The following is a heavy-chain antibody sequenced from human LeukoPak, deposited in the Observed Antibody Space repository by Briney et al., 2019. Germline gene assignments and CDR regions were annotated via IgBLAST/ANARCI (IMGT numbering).Heavy chain of an antibody. Sequence: ASVKVSCKASGYTFTSYGISWVRQALGQGLEWMGWISAYNRNTNYAQKLQGRVTMTTDTSTSTAYMELRSLRSDDTAVYYCARDTLHSSSWYNDYFDYWGQGTLVTVSS. D-gene: IGHD6-13*01. V-gene: IGHV1-18*01. CDR2: ISAYNRNT. J-gene: IGHJ4*02. CDR3: ARDTLHSSSWYNDYFDY. CDR1: GYTFTSYG.